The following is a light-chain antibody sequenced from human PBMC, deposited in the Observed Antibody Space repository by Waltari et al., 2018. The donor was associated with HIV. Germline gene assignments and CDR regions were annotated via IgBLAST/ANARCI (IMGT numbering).Light chain of an antibody. J-gene: IGLJ2*01. CDR3: SSYGGSSNWL. V-gene: IGLV2-23*01. Sequence: SALTQPASVSGSPGQSITLSCTGTSSDIGDYNLVPWYQQHPGKAPKPLIYEGIKRPSGVYNRISGSKSSNTASLTISGLQAEDEADYFCSSYGGSSNWLFGGGTKLTVL. CDR1: SSDIGDYNL. CDR2: EGI.